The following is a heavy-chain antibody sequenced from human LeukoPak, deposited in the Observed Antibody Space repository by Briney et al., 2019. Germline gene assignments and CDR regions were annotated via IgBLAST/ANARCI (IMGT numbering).Heavy chain of an antibody. J-gene: IGHJ1*01. D-gene: IGHD2-2*01. CDR3: ARDRHCSSTSCYPAEYFQH. V-gene: IGHV3-21*01. CDR1: GFTFSSYS. Sequence: GGSLRLSCAASGFTFSSYSLNWVRQAPGKGLEWVSSISSSSSYIYYADSVKGRFTISRDNAKNSLYLQMNSLRAEDTAVYCCARDRHCSSTSCYPAEYFQHWGQGTLVTVSS. CDR2: ISSSSSYI.